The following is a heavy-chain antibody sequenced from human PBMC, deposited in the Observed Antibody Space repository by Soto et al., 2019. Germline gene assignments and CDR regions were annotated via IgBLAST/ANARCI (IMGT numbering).Heavy chain of an antibody. D-gene: IGHD2-8*01. CDR1: GYSFSDYH. J-gene: IGHJ6*02. CDR2: INPKSGGT. V-gene: IGHV1-2*04. CDR3: ARGDSTDCSNGVCSFFYNHDMDV. Sequence: ASVKVSCKASGYSFSDYHIHWVRQAPGQGLEWLGRINPKSGGTSTAQKFQGWVTMTTDTSISTASMELTRLTSDDTAIYYCARGDSTDCSNGVCSFFYNHDMDVWGQGTTVTVSS.